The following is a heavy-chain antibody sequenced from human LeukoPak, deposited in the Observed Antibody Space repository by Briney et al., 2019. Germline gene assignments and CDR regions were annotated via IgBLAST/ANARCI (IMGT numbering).Heavy chain of an antibody. CDR2: IRYDGSNK. CDR1: GFTFSSYG. D-gene: IGHD3-22*01. V-gene: IGHV3-30*02. J-gene: IGHJ4*02. Sequence: GGSLRLSCAASGFTFSSYGMHWVRQAPGKGLEWVAFIRYDGSNKYYADSVKGRFTISRDNSKDTLYLQMNSLRAEDTAVYYCAKAGYYYDSSGYYYVFDYWGQGTLVTVSS. CDR3: AKAGYYYDSSGYYYVFDY.